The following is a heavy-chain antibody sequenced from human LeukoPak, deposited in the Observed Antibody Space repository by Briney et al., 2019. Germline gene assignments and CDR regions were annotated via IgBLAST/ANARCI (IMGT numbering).Heavy chain of an antibody. V-gene: IGHV3-30*18. J-gene: IGHJ4*02. D-gene: IGHD4-17*01. CDR1: GFTFSSYG. CDR2: VSYDGSNK. Sequence: PGRSLRLSCAASGFTFSSYGMHWVRQAPGKGLEWVAVVSYDGSNKYYADSVKDRFTISRDNSKNTLYLQMNSLRAEDTAVYYCAKVRYVGDYGDYSLLGHWGQGAPVTVSS. CDR3: AKVRYVGDYGDYSLLGH.